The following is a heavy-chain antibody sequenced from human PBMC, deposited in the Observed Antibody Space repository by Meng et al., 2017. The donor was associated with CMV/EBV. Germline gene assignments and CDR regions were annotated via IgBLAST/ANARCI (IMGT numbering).Heavy chain of an antibody. CDR2: IYYSGST. D-gene: IGHD6-13*01. CDR3: AREGSSSSYWYFDL. Sequence: QGQREESGPGLVKPSQTLSLTCTVSGGSISSGDYYWSWIRQPPGKGLEWIGYIYYSGSTYYNPSLKSRVTISVDTSKNQFSLKLSSVTAADTAVYYCAREGSSSSYWYFDLWGRGTLVTVSS. CDR1: GGSISSGDYY. V-gene: IGHV4-30-4*08. J-gene: IGHJ2*01.